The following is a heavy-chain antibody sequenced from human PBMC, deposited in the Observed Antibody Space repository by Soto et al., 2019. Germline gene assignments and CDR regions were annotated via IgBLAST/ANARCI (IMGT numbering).Heavy chain of an antibody. J-gene: IGHJ4*02. D-gene: IGHD3-16*01. V-gene: IGHV3-74*01. CDR3: AREEPSALLGYFYY. CDR2: INSDGSST. CDR1: GFTLSSYW. Sequence: PGGSLRLSCAASGFTLSSYWMHWVRQAPGKGLVWVSRINSDGSSTSYADSVKGRFTISRDNAKNQLYLQMNSLRAEDTAVYYCAREEPSALLGYFYYCGQGTRGTVSP.